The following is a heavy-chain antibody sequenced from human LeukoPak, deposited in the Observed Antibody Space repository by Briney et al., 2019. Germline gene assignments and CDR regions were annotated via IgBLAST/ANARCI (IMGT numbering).Heavy chain of an antibody. D-gene: IGHD2-15*01. J-gene: IGHJ3*02. Sequence: HPGGSLRLSCAASGFTSSSYDMHWVRQSTGKGLEWVSAIGTAGDTYYPGSVKGRFTISRENAKNSLYLQMNSLRAGDTAVYYCARSYCSGGSCYLDAFDIWGQGTMVTVSS. CDR3: ARSYCSGGSCYLDAFDI. V-gene: IGHV3-13*01. CDR1: GFTSSSYD. CDR2: IGTAGDT.